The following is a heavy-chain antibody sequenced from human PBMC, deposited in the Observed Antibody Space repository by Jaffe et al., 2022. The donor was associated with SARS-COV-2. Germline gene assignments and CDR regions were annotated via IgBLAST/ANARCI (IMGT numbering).Heavy chain of an antibody. CDR2: ISSSGRIT. CDR3: ANSRSGWSALDI. CDR1: GFIFNNYA. J-gene: IGHJ3*02. Sequence: EVQVLESGGGLVQPGGSLRLSCAASGFIFNNYAMTWVRQAPGKGLEWVSMISSSGRITYYADSVKGRFTISRDNSKNTLFMQMNSLRAEDTAIYYCANSRSGWSALDIWGQGTMVTVSS. V-gene: IGHV3-23*01. D-gene: IGHD6-19*01.